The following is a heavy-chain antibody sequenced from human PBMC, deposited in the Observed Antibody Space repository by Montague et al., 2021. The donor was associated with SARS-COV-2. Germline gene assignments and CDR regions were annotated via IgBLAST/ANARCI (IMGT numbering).Heavy chain of an antibody. D-gene: IGHD3-10*01. Sequence: SETLSRTCRVSGGPISRSSYYWGWIRQPPGKGLEWIGSVDYSGLTFYNPSLESRVTISVDTSKKQFSLKVNSVTAADTAVYYCAKDGEALAWGTFDIWGQGTMVTVSS. V-gene: IGHV4-39*07. CDR1: GGPISRSSYY. CDR2: VDYSGLT. J-gene: IGHJ3*02. CDR3: AKDGEALAWGTFDI.